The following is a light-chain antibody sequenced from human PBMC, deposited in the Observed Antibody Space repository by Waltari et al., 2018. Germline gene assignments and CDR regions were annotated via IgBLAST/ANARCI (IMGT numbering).Light chain of an antibody. CDR3: SSYAGSSTLV. Sequence: QSALTQPASVSGSPGQSITIPCTATSRDVGSYNLVSWYQQYPGKAPKLMIYEVTKRPSGVSNRFSGSKSGNTASLTISGLQAEDEADYYCSSYAGSSTLVFGGGTKLTVL. CDR1: SRDVGSYNL. CDR2: EVT. V-gene: IGLV2-23*02. J-gene: IGLJ2*01.